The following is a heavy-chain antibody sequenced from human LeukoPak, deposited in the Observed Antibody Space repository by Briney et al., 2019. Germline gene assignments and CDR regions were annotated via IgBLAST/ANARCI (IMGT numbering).Heavy chain of an antibody. CDR3: ARDYRGWGAGRASRPNHAFDI. CDR1: GYTFTGYY. Sequence: ASVKVSCKASGYTFTGYYMHWVRQAPGQGLEWVRWINPNSGGTNYAQKFQGRVTMTRDTSISTAYMELSRLRSDDTAVYYCARDYRGWGAGRASRPNHAFDIWGQGTMVTVSS. J-gene: IGHJ3*02. CDR2: INPNSGGT. D-gene: IGHD3-16*01. V-gene: IGHV1-2*02.